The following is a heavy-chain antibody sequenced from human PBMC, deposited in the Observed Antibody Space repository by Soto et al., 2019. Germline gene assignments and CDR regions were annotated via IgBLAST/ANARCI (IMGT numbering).Heavy chain of an antibody. CDR1: GFSLDTWGVG. CDR2: IYWDDDK. V-gene: IGHV2-5*02. Sequence: QITLKESGPTLVRPTQTLTLTCTVSGFSLDTWGVGVGWIRQSPGTAPEWLALIYWDDDKRYSPSLKNRLTLNKDTSKNQVVLTLTNIDPVDTVTYYCARALGSWGSYYFDHWGQGTLVTVAS. D-gene: IGHD3-16*01. CDR3: ARALGSWGSYYFDH. J-gene: IGHJ4*02.